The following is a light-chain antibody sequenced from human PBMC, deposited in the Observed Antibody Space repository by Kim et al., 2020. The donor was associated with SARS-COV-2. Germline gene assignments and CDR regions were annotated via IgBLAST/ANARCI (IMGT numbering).Light chain of an antibody. CDR2: EVS. J-gene: IGLJ1*01. V-gene: IGLV2-23*02. CDR1: SSDVGSYNL. Sequence: QSALTQPASVSGSPGQSITISCTGTSSDVGSYNLVSWYQQHPGKAPKLMIYEVSKRPSGVSNRFSGSKSGNTASLTISGLQAEDEADYYCCSYAGSSTLYVIGTGTKVTVL. CDR3: CSYAGSSTLYV.